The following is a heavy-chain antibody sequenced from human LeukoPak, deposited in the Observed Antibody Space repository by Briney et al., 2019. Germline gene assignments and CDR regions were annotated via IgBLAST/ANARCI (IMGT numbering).Heavy chain of an antibody. Sequence: ASVKVSCKASGGTFSSYAISWVRQAPGQGLEWMGGIIPIFGTANYAQKFQGRVTITTDESTSTAYMELSSLRSEDTAVYYSARRTYGSGSYYNGDYYYYMDVWGKGTTVTVSS. CDR3: ARRTYGSGSYYNGDYYYYMDV. CDR1: GGTFSSYA. J-gene: IGHJ6*03. CDR2: IIPIFGTA. D-gene: IGHD3-10*01. V-gene: IGHV1-69*05.